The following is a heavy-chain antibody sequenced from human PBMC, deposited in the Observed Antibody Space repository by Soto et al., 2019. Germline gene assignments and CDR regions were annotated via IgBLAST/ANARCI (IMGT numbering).Heavy chain of an antibody. CDR3: AGAYSGYVYGLDV. D-gene: IGHD3-22*01. J-gene: IGHJ6*02. V-gene: IGHV1-46*01. Sequence: GASVKVSCKASGYSFTSYYLHWVRQAPGQGPEWMGLINPSGGSTTYSQKFQGRVTMTRDTSTTTVYMELSALRSEDTAFYYCAGAYSGYVYGLDVWGQGTTVTVSS. CDR1: GYSFTSYY. CDR2: INPSGGST.